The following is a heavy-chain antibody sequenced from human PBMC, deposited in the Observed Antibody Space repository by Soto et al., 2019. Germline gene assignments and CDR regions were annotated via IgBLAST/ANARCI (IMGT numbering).Heavy chain of an antibody. Sequence: SETLSLTCTVSGGSISSSSYYWGWIRQPPGKGLEWIGSIYYSGSTYYNPSLKSRVTISVDTSKNQFSLKLSSVTAADTAVYYCARLRSRFLEWLSDYYMDVWGKGTTVTVSS. D-gene: IGHD3-3*01. V-gene: IGHV4-39*01. J-gene: IGHJ6*03. CDR2: IYYSGST. CDR1: GGSISSSSYY. CDR3: ARLRSRFLEWLSDYYMDV.